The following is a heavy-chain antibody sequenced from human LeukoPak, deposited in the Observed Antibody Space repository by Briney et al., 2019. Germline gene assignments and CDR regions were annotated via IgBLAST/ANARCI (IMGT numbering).Heavy chain of an antibody. D-gene: IGHD4-17*01. CDR1: GFTFSDYY. Sequence: GGSLRLSCAASGFTFSDYYMSWIRQAPGKGLEWVSYISSSGSTIYYADSVKGRFTISRDNAKNSLYLQMNSLRAEDTAVYYCARDYGDYSDDAFDIWGQGTMDTVSS. CDR3: ARDYGDYSDDAFDI. V-gene: IGHV3-11*01. J-gene: IGHJ3*02. CDR2: ISSSGSTI.